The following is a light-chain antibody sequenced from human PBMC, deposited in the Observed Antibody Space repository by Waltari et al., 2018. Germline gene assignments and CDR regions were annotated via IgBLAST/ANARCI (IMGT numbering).Light chain of an antibody. V-gene: IGLV2-23*01. CDR1: RGHVRSYNL. J-gene: IGLJ1*01. CDR2: EGS. CDR3: CSYAGSSTFYV. Sequence: QSALTQPPPVPGSPGQSITISCTGTRGHVRSYNLVSWYQQHPGKAPNLMIYEGSKRPSGGSNRFSGSKSGNTASLTISGLQAEDEADYYCCSYAGSSTFYVFGTGTKVTVL.